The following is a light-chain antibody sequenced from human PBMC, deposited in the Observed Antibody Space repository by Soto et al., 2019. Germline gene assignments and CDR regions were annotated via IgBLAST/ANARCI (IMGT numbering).Light chain of an antibody. CDR2: SAS. CDR1: QNLGTLY. Sequence: EIVLTQSPGTLSLSPGERGTLSCRASQNLGTLYLAWFQQKSGQAPRLLIYSASRRATGIPDRFPGSGCGTDFPLTINRVEPEDFAVYFCQQYAGSPPTFGQGTKVEIK. V-gene: IGKV3-20*01. J-gene: IGKJ1*01. CDR3: QQYAGSPPT.